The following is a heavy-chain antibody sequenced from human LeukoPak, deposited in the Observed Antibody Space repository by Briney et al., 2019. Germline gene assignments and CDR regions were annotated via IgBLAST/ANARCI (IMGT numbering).Heavy chain of an antibody. J-gene: IGHJ4*02. CDR3: AKDGSWSCTD. CDR2: IAHHGNNK. V-gene: IGHV3-30*02. D-gene: IGHD2-8*02. Sequence: GGSLRLFCGASGFTFSSSAMHWVRQGPGKGLEWVAYIAHHGNNKYYADSVKGRFTISRDNSKGSLYLQMNSLRADDTAVYYCAKDGSWSCTDWGQGTLVRVSS. CDR1: GFTFSSSA.